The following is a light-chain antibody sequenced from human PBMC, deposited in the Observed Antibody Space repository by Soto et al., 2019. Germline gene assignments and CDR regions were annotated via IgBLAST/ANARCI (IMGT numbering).Light chain of an antibody. J-gene: IGKJ4*01. V-gene: IGKV3D-15*01. CDR1: QSVSNN. CDR2: GAS. Sequence: EIVLTQSPGTLSLSPGERATLSCRASQSVSNNYLAWYQQKPGQAPRLLIYGASNRATGIPARFSGSGSGTEFTLTISSLQSEDFAVYYCQQYYNWPLTFGGGTKVDIK. CDR3: QQYYNWPLT.